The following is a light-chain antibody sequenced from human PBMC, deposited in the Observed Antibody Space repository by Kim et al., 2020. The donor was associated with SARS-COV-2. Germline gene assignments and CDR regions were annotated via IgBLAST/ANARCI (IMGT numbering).Light chain of an antibody. Sequence: PGRTVPRSCGSSTGPFTSVHNPYWFQQNPGKAPRTLIYDTSHKHSWTPARFSGSLLGGKAALTLSGAQPEDEAEYYCLLSFNGARVFGGGTQLTVL. V-gene: IGLV7-46*01. J-gene: IGLJ2*01. CDR2: DTS. CDR1: TGPFTSVHN. CDR3: LLSFNGARV.